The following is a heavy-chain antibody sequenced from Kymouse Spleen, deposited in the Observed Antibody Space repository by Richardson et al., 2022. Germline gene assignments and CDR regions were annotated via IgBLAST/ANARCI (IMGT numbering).Heavy chain of an antibody. J-gene: IGHJ5*02. CDR1: GFTFDDYA. CDR3: AKDIRGSYSGFDP. D-gene: IGHD1-26*01. CDR2: ISWNSGSI. V-gene: IGHV3-9*01. Sequence: EVQLVESGGGLVQPGRSLRLSCAASGFTFDDYAMHWVRQAPGKGLEWVSGISWNSGSIGYADSVKGRFTISRDNAKNSLYLQMNSLRAEDTALYYCAKDIRGSYSGFDPWGQGTLVTVSS.